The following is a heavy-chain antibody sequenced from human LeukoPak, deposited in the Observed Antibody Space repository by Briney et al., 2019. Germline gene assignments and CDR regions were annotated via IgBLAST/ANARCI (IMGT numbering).Heavy chain of an antibody. J-gene: IGHJ5*02. V-gene: IGHV4-4*07. D-gene: IGHD1-26*01. CDR2: IYTSGST. CDR1: GGSISSYY. CDR3: ARDSAPGVGAGA. Sequence: SETLSLTCTVSGGSISSYYWRWLRQPAGKGLEWIGRIYTSGSTNYNPSLKSRVTMSVDTSKNQLSLKLTSVTAADTAVYYCARDSAPGVGAGAWGQGTLVTVSS.